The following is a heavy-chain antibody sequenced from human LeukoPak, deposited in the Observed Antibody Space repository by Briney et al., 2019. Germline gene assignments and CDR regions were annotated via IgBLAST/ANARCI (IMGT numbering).Heavy chain of an antibody. V-gene: IGHV3-48*03. Sequence: GGSLRLSCAASGFSFSSYEMNWVRQAPGKGLEWISYVSSSDSTIYYADSVKGRFTISRDNAKNSLYLQMNNLRAEDTAVYYCARAVSRIVGVYFDCWGQGTLVTVSS. CDR1: GFSFSSYE. CDR2: VSSSDSTI. D-gene: IGHD3-22*01. J-gene: IGHJ4*02. CDR3: ARAVSRIVGVYFDC.